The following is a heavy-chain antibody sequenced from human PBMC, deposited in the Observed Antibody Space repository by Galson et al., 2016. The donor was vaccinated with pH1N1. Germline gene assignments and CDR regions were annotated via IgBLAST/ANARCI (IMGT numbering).Heavy chain of an antibody. J-gene: IGHJ4*02. V-gene: IGHV4-61*02. CDR3: ARDRVALTGIFDY. Sequence: TLSLTCTVSGGSISSSIYYWNWTRQPAGKGLEWIGRMYTSGTTTYNPSLESRVSISVVTSKNQFSLRLSSVTAADTAVYFCARDRVALTGIFDYWGQGALVTVSS. CDR2: MYTSGTT. CDR1: GGSISSSIYY. D-gene: IGHD3-10*01.